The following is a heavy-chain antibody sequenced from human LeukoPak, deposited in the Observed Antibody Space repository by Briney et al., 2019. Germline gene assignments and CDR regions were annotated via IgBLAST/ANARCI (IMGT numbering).Heavy chain of an antibody. CDR2: IKQDGSEK. Sequence: PGGSLRLSCAVSGFTFSSYWMSWVRQAPGKGLEWVANIKQDGSEKYYVDSVKGRFTISRDNAKNSLYLQMNSLRAEDTAVYYCARDEIYSYGYGSYFDYWGQGTLVTVSS. CDR1: GFTFSSYW. V-gene: IGHV3-7*01. J-gene: IGHJ4*02. D-gene: IGHD5-18*01. CDR3: ARDEIYSYGYGSYFDY.